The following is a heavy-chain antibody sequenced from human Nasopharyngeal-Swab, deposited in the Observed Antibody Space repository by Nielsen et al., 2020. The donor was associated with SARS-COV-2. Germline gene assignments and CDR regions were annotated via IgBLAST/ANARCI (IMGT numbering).Heavy chain of an antibody. CDR3: ARNSGSYLGHYNWFDP. J-gene: IGHJ5*02. CDR1: GYTFTSYV. V-gene: IGHV1-18*01. D-gene: IGHD1-26*01. Sequence: ASVKVSCKASGYTFTSYVISWVRQAPGQGLEWMGWISAYNGNTNYAQKLQGRVTMTTDTSTSTAYMELRSLRSDDTAVYYCARNSGSYLGHYNWFDPWGQGTLVTVSS. CDR2: ISAYNGNT.